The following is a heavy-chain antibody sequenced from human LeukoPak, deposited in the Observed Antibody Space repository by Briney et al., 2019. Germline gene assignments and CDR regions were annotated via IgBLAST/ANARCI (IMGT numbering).Heavy chain of an antibody. CDR3: AKMDYYDSSGYPPVDY. CDR1: GFTFSSYA. V-gene: IGHV3-23*01. J-gene: IGHJ4*02. D-gene: IGHD3-22*01. Sequence: GGSLRLSCAASGFTFSSYAMSWVRQAPGKGLEWVSAISGMGGSTYYADSVNGRFTISRDNSKNTLYLQMNSLRAEETAVYYCAKMDYYDSSGYPPVDYWGQGTLVTVSS. CDR2: ISGMGGST.